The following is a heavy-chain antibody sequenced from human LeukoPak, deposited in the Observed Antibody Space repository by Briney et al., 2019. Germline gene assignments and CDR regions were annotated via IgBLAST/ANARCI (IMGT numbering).Heavy chain of an antibody. Sequence: SETLSLTCAVYGGSFSGYYWSWIRQPPGKGLEWIGEINHSGSTNYNPSLKSRVTISVDTSKNQFSLKLSSVTTADTAVYYCARGPPYGYDFWSGYDYYYYMDVWGKGTTVTVSS. CDR3: ARGPPYGYDFWSGYDYYYYMDV. CDR1: GGSFSGYY. CDR2: INHSGST. J-gene: IGHJ6*03. D-gene: IGHD3-3*01. V-gene: IGHV4-34*01.